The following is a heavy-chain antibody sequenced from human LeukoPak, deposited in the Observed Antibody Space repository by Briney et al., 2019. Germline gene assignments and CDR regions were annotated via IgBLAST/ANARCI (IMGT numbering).Heavy chain of an antibody. D-gene: IGHD3-9*01. J-gene: IGHJ4*02. CDR1: GFTFSSYS. V-gene: IGHV3-21*01. CDR2: ISSSSSYL. CDR3: ARDGAPYYDILTGYQPFDY. Sequence: PGGSLRLSCAASGFTFSSYSMNWVRQAPGKGLEWVSSISSSSSYLYYADSVKGRFTISRDNAKNSLYLQMNSLRAEDTAVYYCARDGAPYYDILTGYQPFDYWGQGTLVTVSS.